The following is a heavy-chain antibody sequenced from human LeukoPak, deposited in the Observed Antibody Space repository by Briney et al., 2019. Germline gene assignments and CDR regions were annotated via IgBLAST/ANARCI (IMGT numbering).Heavy chain of an antibody. J-gene: IGHJ4*02. V-gene: IGHV1-2*02. Sequence: ASVTVSCKASGYTFTDYYMHWVRQAPGQGLEWMGWINPNSGGTNYAQKFQGRVIMTRDTSIGTAYMELSRLRSDDTAIYYCARDRTERDFDYWGQGTLVTVSS. CDR3: ARDRTERDFDY. CDR2: INPNSGGT. CDR1: GYTFTDYY.